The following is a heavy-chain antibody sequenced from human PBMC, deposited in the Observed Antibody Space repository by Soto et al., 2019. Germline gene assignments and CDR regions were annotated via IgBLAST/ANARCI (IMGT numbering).Heavy chain of an antibody. CDR2: IIPIFGTA. Sequence: SVKVSCKASGGTFSSYAISWVRQAPGQGLEWMGGIIPIFGTANYAQKFQGRVTITADKSTSTAYMELSSLRSEDTAVYYCARKEPDYDILTGYYGMDVWGQGTTVTVSS. D-gene: IGHD3-9*01. J-gene: IGHJ6*02. CDR1: GGTFSSYA. V-gene: IGHV1-69*06. CDR3: ARKEPDYDILTGYYGMDV.